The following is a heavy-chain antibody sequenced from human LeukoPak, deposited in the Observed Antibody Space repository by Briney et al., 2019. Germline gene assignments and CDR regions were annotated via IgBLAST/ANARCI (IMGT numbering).Heavy chain of an antibody. CDR3: AELGITMIGGV. CDR2: ISGSGGST. D-gene: IGHD3-10*02. J-gene: IGHJ6*04. Sequence: GGSLRLPCAASGFTFSSYGMSWVRQAPGKGLEWVSAISGSGGSTYYADSVKGRFTISRDNAKYSLHLQMNSLGAEDTAVYYCAELGITMIGGVWGKGTTVTISS. CDR1: GFTFSSYG. V-gene: IGHV3-23*01.